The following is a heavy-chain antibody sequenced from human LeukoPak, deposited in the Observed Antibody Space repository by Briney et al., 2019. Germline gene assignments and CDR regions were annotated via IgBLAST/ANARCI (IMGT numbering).Heavy chain of an antibody. Sequence: GRSLRLSCAASGYTFSSYGLHWVRQAPGKGLEWVAVIWYDGSNKYYADSVKGRFTISRDNSKNTLYLQMNSRRAEDTAVYYCARPIFIAAAGFDYWGQGTLVTVSS. CDR1: GYTFSSYG. D-gene: IGHD6-13*01. CDR3: ARPIFIAAAGFDY. CDR2: IWYDGSNK. J-gene: IGHJ4*02. V-gene: IGHV3-33*01.